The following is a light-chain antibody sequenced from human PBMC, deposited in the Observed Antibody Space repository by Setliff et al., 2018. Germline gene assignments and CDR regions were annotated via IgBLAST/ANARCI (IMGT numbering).Light chain of an antibody. CDR2: EAS. J-gene: IGKJ1*01. V-gene: IGKV1-5*03. CDR1: QNIYTR. Sequence: DIQMTQSPSTLSASVGDRVTITCRASQNIYTRLAWHQQEPGKAPKLLIYEASNLESGVPSRFSGSGSGTEFTLTISSLQPDDFATYYCQQYENFWTFGQGTKV. CDR3: QQYENFWT.